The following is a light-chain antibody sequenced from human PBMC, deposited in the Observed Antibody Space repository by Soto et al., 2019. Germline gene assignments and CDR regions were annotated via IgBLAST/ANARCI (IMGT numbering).Light chain of an antibody. CDR2: DAS. CDR3: QHYNTYPWT. CDR1: QTISES. V-gene: IGKV1-5*01. Sequence: DIQMTQSPSTLSASVGDRVTITCRASQTISESLAWYQQKPGKAPNLLIYDASSLESGVPARFSGSGSGTEFTLTINSLQSDDSATYYCQHYNTYPWTFGQGTKVEIK. J-gene: IGKJ1*01.